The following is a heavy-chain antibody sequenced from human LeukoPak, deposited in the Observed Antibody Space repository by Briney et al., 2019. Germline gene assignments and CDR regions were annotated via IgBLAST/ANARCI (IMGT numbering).Heavy chain of an antibody. CDR1: GFSFSGYG. CDR2: ISYDGSNK. V-gene: IGHV3-30*18. CDR3: AKDRRALYSIAAAGTFDY. D-gene: IGHD6-13*01. Sequence: PGGSLRLSCGASGFSFSGYGMHWVRQAPGRGLEWVAVISYDGSNKYYADSVKGRFTISRDNSKNTLYLQMNSLRAEDTAVYYCAKDRRALYSIAAAGTFDYWGQGTLVTVSS. J-gene: IGHJ4*02.